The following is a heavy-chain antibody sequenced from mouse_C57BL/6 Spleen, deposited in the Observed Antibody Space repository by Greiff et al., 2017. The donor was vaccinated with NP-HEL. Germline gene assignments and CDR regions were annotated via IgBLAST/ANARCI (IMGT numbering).Heavy chain of an antibody. J-gene: IGHJ2*01. D-gene: IGHD1-1*01. V-gene: IGHV1-4*01. CDR1: GYTFTSYT. CDR2: INPSSGYT. CDR3: ARGYGSSYYFDY. Sequence: VQRVESGAELARPGASVKMSCKASGYTFTSYTMHWVKQRPGQGLEWIGYINPSSGYTKYNQKFKDKATLTADKSSSTAYMQLSSLTSEDSAVYYCARGYGSSYYFDYWGQGTTLTVSS.